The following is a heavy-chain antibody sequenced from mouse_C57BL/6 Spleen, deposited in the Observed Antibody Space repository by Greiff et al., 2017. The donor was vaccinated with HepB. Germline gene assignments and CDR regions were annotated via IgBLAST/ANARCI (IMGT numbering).Heavy chain of an antibody. J-gene: IGHJ2*01. D-gene: IGHD1-1*01. CDR1: GYTFTDYY. CDR2: INPYNGGT. V-gene: IGHV1-19*01. CDR3: ARGGYYGSSLLYFDY. Sequence: EVQLQQSGPVLVKPGASVKMSCKASGYTFTDYYMNWVKQSHGKSLEWIGVINPYNGGTSYNQKFKGKATLTVDKSSSTAYMELNSLTSEDSAVYYCARGGYYGSSLLYFDYWGQGTTLTVSS.